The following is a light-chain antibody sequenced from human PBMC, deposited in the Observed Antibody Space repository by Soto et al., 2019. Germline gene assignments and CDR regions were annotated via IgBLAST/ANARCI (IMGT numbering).Light chain of an antibody. CDR1: SSDVGSYNF. J-gene: IGLJ2*01. CDR3: SSYTGFSTDIL. CDR2: QVT. V-gene: IGLV2-14*01. Sequence: QSALTQPASVSGSPGQSITISCTGTSSDVGSYNFVSWYQHHAGTAPKLIIYQVTNRPSGVSVRFSASKSGDTASLTISGLQAEDEAIYYCSSYTGFSTDILFGGGTKVTVL.